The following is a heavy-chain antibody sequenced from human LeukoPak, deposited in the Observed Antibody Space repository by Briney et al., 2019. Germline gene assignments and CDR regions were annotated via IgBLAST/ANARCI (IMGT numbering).Heavy chain of an antibody. V-gene: IGHV3-53*01. CDR2: IYSGGST. Sequence: PGGSLRLSCAVSGFTVSSNFTSWVRQAPGKGLEWVSVIYSGGSTYYTDSVKGRFTISRDNSKNTLYLQMNSLRAEDTAVYYCARAGDFYCSGGSCYPGYFDYWGQGTLVTVSS. CDR3: ARAGDFYCSGGSCYPGYFDY. CDR1: GFTVSSNF. D-gene: IGHD2-15*01. J-gene: IGHJ4*02.